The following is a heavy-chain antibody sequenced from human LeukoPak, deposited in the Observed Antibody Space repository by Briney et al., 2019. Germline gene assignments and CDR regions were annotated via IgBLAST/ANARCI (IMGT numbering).Heavy chain of an antibody. V-gene: IGHV3-33*01. Sequence: GGSLRLSCAASGFTFNTFCMHWVRQVPGKGLEWVAVMWFDGSNEQYADSVKGRFTISRDNSKNTLYLQMNGLRAEDTAIYYCARVRCLGVYEEGFWGQGTLVTVSS. CDR1: GFTFNTFC. D-gene: IGHD5/OR15-5a*01. J-gene: IGHJ4*02. CDR2: MWFDGSNE. CDR3: ARVRCLGVYEEGF.